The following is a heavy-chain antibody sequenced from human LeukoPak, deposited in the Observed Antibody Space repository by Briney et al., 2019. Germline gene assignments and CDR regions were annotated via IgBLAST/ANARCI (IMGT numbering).Heavy chain of an antibody. CDR3: ANLLAAASSYYYYMDV. V-gene: IGHV1-2*02. J-gene: IGHJ6*03. D-gene: IGHD2-8*02. CDR2: INPNNGDT. CDR1: GYTFTNYY. Sequence: AASVKVSCKASGYTFTNYYIHWVRQAPGQGLEWMGWINPNNGDTNYAQKFQGRVTLTRDTSISTAYMELNGLTSDDTAVYYCANLLAAASSYYYYMDVWGRGTTVAVSS.